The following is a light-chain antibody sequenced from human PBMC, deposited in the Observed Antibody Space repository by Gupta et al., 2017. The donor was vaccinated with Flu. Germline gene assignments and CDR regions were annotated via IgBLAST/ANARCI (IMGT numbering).Light chain of an antibody. CDR1: RTVSSSY. V-gene: IGKV3-20*01. CDR3: HQYVDSPG. Sequence: EIVLTQSPGTLSLSPGEGATLSCRASRTVSSSYLAWYQQKPGQAPRLLIYGASNRATGIPDRFGGSGSGTDFTLTISRLEPEDFAVYYCHQYVDSPGFGQGTKVEIK. CDR2: GAS. J-gene: IGKJ1*01.